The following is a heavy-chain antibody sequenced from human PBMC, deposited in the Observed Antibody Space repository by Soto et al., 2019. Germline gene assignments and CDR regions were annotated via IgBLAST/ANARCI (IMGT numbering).Heavy chain of an antibody. CDR1: GGSVSSNSAA. J-gene: IGHJ5*02. D-gene: IGHD3-10*01. V-gene: IGHV6-1*01. CDR3: ARGGLIWFGKSPTYSYNWSDP. CDR2: TYYRSRWYH. Sequence: PSQTLSLTGAISGGSVSSNSAAWNCIRQSPSRGLHWIRRTYYRSRWYHDYTLSLKSRITINPDTSKNQFSLQLNSVTLEDTAVYFCARGGLIWFGKSPTYSYNWSDPWGQGTMVTVSS.